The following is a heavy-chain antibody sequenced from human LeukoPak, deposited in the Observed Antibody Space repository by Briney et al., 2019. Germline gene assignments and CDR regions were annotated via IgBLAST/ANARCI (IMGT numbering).Heavy chain of an antibody. CDR2: ISSSGSTI. CDR3: ASLMTTVTTIDY. Sequence: GGSLRLSCAASGFTFSDYYMSWIRQAPGKGLEWVSYISSSGSTIYYADSVKGRFTISRDNAKNSLYLQTNSLRAEDTAVYYCASLMTTVTTIDYWGQGTLVTVSS. J-gene: IGHJ4*02. CDR1: GFTFSDYY. D-gene: IGHD4-17*01. V-gene: IGHV3-11*01.